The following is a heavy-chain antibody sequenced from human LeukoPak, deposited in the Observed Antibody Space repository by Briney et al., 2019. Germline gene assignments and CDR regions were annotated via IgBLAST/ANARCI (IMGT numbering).Heavy chain of an antibody. Sequence: PSETLSLTCTVSGGSISSSGYYWGWIRQPPGKGLEWIGSIYYSGSTYYNPSLKSRVTISVDTSKKQFPLKLSSVTAADTAVYYCARHSGFISADYWGQGTLVTVSS. CDR1: GGSISSSGYY. V-gene: IGHV4-39*01. J-gene: IGHJ4*02. CDR3: ARHSGFISADY. D-gene: IGHD3-10*01. CDR2: IYYSGST.